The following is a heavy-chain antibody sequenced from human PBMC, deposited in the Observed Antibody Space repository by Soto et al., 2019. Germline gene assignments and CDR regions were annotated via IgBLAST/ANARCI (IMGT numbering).Heavy chain of an antibody. CDR1: GYTFTSYG. J-gene: IGHJ6*02. V-gene: IGHV1-18*04. Sequence: ASVKVSCKASGYTFTSYGVTWVRQAPGQGLEWMGWISCYNGDTNYAQKLQGRVTLTTDTSTSTAYMELRSLTYDDTAVYYCARDSYSSSSGLNYYYGMDVRGQGTTVTVSS. CDR3: ARDSYSSSSGLNYYYGMDV. D-gene: IGHD6-6*01. CDR2: ISCYNGDT.